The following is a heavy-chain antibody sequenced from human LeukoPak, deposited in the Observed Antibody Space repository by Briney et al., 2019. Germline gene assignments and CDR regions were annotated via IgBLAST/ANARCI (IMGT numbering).Heavy chain of an antibody. CDR1: GFTVSSTY. V-gene: IGHV3-66*02. CDR3: ARDPDDSSGYRN. J-gene: IGHJ4*02. Sequence: GGSLRLSCATSGFTVSSTYTSWVRQAPGKGLEWVSVIYSGGSTYYADSVKGRFTISRDNSKNTVYLEMNSLRAEDTAVYYCARDPDDSSGYRNWGQGTLVTVSS. CDR2: IYSGGST. D-gene: IGHD3-22*01.